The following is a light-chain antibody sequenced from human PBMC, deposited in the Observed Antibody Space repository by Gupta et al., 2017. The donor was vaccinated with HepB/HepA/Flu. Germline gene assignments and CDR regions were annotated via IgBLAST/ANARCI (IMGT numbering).Light chain of an antibody. CDR1: RSDVGTYNY. V-gene: IGLV2-8*01. CDR2: EVT. J-gene: IGLJ3*02. Sequence: QSALTQPPPPSGSPGQSVAISCTGSRSDVGTYNYVSWYQQHPGKAPKLIIFEVTRRPSGVPGRFSGSKSGNTASLTVSGLQAEDEADYFCSSYTGSNTFVVFGGGTKLTVL. CDR3: SSYTGSNTFVV.